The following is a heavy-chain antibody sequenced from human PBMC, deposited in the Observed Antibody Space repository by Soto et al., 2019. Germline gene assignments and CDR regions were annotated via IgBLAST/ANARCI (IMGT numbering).Heavy chain of an antibody. V-gene: IGHV1-69*13. CDR1: GGTFSSYA. CDR2: ITPIFGTA. J-gene: IGHJ4*02. CDR3: ARDGAYFDSSGYYYLY. D-gene: IGHD3-22*01. Sequence: SVKVSCKASGGTFSSYAISWVRQAPGQGLEWMGGITPIFGTANYAQKFQGRLTITADESTSTAYMELSSLTSEDTAVYYCARDGAYFDSSGYYYLYWGQGTLVTVSS.